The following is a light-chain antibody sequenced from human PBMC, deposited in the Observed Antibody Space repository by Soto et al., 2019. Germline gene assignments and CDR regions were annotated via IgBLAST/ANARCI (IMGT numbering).Light chain of an antibody. CDR3: QQYDDWPRT. CDR1: QSVNSN. J-gene: IGKJ1*01. Sequence: EKVMTQSPATLSVSPGARATLSCRASQSVNSNLAWYQQKPGQAPRLLIHDASTRATGIPARFSGSGSGTEFTLAIDSLQSEDFAIYYCQQYDDWPRTFGQGTKVDIK. V-gene: IGKV3-15*01. CDR2: DAS.